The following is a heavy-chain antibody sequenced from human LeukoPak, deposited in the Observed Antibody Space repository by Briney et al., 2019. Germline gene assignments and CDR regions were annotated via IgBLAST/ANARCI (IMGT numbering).Heavy chain of an antibody. Sequence: PGGSLRLSCAASGFTFSRFWMHWVRQAPGKGLVWVSRVNSDGRGAIYADSVKGRFTISRDNSKNTLYLRMNSLRAEDTAVYYCAKATGVAAAYYYYGMDVWGQGTTVTVSS. V-gene: IGHV3-74*01. CDR3: AKATGVAAAYYYYGMDV. CDR1: GFTFSRFW. J-gene: IGHJ6*02. D-gene: IGHD6-13*01. CDR2: VNSDGRGA.